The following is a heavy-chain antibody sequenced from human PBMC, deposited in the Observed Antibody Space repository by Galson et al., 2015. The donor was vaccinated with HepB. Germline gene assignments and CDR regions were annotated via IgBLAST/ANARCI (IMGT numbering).Heavy chain of an antibody. V-gene: IGHV1-69*13. CDR2: IIPIFGIA. CDR1: GGTFSSYA. Sequence: SVKVSCKASGGTFSSYAISWVRQAPGQGLEWMGGIIPIFGIANYAQKFQGRVTITADESTSTAYMELSSLRSEDTAVYYCARDLQGSHDYYGMDVWGQGTTVTVSS. D-gene: IGHD5-24*01. CDR3: ARDLQGSHDYYGMDV. J-gene: IGHJ6*02.